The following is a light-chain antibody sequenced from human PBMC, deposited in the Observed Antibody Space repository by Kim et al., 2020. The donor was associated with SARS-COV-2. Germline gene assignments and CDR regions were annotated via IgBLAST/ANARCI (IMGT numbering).Light chain of an antibody. V-gene: IGLV4-69*01. CDR3: QTWGAGVWV. Sequence: ASVKPTWTPGRGHSNNAISWHQQQPGKGPRDLMKVNSDGSHSKGDGIPDRFSGSSSGAERYLTVSSLQSEDEADYYCQTWGAGVWVFGGGTQLTVL. J-gene: IGLJ3*02. CDR1: RGHSNNA. CDR2: VNSDGSH.